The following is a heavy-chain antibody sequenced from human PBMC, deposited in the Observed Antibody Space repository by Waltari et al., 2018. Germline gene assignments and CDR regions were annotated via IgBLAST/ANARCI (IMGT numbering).Heavy chain of an antibody. CDR1: GGSISSYY. D-gene: IGHD3-3*01. CDR3: ARDHGDYDFWSGLPDNWFDP. V-gene: IGHV4-4*07. J-gene: IGHJ5*02. CDR2: IYTSGST. Sequence: QVQLQESGPGLVKPSETLSLTCTVSGGSISSYYWSWIRRPAGKGLEWIGRIYTSGSTNYNPSLKSRVTMSVDTSKNQFSLKLSSVTAADTAVYYCARDHGDYDFWSGLPDNWFDPWGQGTLVTVSS.